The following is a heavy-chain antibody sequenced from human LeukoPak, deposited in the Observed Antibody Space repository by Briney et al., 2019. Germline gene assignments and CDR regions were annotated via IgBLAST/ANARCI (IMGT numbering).Heavy chain of an antibody. D-gene: IGHD3-9*01. V-gene: IGHV1-2*02. CDR3: ASQDYDILTGYRYYYYMDV. CDR2: INPNSGGT. CDR1: GYTFTGYY. Sequence: GAPVKVSCKASGYTFTGYYMHWVRQAPGQGLEWMGWINPNSGGTNYAQKFQGRVTMTRDTSIGTAYMELSRLRADDTAVYYCASQDYDILTGYRYYYYMDVWGKGTTVTVSS. J-gene: IGHJ6*03.